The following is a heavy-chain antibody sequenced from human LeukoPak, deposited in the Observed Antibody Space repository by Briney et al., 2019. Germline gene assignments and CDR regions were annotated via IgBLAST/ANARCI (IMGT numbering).Heavy chain of an antibody. D-gene: IGHD1-1*01. Sequence: PGGSLRLSCAASGFTFSTYAMNWVLHAPGKGLEWVSTIGGSGGPTYYADSVKGRFTISRDNSKNTLFLQMNSLRADDTAVYYCARTVHLDYWGQGTLVTVSS. J-gene: IGHJ4*02. CDR3: ARTVHLDY. CDR1: GFTFSTYA. CDR2: IGGSGGPT. V-gene: IGHV3-23*01.